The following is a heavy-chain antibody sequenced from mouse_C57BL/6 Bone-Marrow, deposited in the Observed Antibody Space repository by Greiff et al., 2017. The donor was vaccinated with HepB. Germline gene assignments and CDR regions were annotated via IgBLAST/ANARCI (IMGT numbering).Heavy chain of an antibody. D-gene: IGHD1-1*01. CDR2: INPSSGYT. J-gene: IGHJ4*01. CDR3: ARVGVIYYYGWDY. V-gene: IGHV1-4*01. Sequence: VQLQQSGAELARPGASVKMSCKASGYTFTSYTMHWVKQRPGQGLEWIGYINPSSGYTKYNQKFKDKATLTADKSSSTAYMQLSSLTSEDSAVYYCARVGVIYYYGWDYWGQGTSVTVSS. CDR1: GYTFTSYT.